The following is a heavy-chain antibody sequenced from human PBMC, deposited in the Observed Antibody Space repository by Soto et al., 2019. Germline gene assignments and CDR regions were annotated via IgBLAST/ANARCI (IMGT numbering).Heavy chain of an antibody. V-gene: IGHV4-61*01. CDR3: ARGDIVVVRHYYYGMDV. CDR1: GGSVSSGSYY. D-gene: IGHD2-2*01. CDR2: IYYSGST. J-gene: IGHJ6*02. Sequence: PSETLSLTCTVSGGSVSSGSYYWSWIRQPPGKGLEWIGYIYYSGSTNYNPSLKSRVTISVDTSKNQFSLKLSSVTAADTAVYYCARGDIVVVRHYYYGMDVWGQGTTVTVSS.